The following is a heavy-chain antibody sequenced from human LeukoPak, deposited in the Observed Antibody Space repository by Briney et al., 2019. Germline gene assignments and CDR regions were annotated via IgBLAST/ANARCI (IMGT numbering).Heavy chain of an antibody. CDR1: GDSVSYNVAA. V-gene: IGHV6-1*01. D-gene: IGHD5-18*01. CDR2: THYRSQWYN. Sequence: SQTLSLTYATSGDSVSYNVAAWKWIRQSPSRGLEWLGRTHYRSQWYNDYAESVKSRITINPDTSKNQFTLQLKSVTPEDTAVYYCATRDVDTAMVIAPFDYWGQGTLVTVSS. J-gene: IGHJ4*02. CDR3: ATRDVDTAMVIAPFDY.